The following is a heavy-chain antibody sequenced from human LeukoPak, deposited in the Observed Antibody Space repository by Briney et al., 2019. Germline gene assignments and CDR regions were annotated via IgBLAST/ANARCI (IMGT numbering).Heavy chain of an antibody. CDR2: IYYSGST. D-gene: IGHD6-19*01. V-gene: IGHV4-39*01. CDR1: GGSISSSSYY. CDR3: ATARSGWRYYFDY. J-gene: IGHJ4*02. Sequence: PSETLSLTCTVSGGSISSSSYYWGWIRQPPGKGLEWIGSIYYSGSTYYNPSLKSRVTISVDTSKNQFSLKLSSVTAADTAVYYCATARSGWRYYFDYWGQGTLVTVSS.